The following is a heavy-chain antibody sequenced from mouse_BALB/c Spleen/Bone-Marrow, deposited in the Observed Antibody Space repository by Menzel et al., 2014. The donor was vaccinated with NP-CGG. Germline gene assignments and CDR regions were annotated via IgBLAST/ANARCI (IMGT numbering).Heavy chain of an antibody. CDR2: IAPGSGST. J-gene: IGHJ2*01. CDR3: AYYRYDVNY. Sequence: DLVKPGASVKLSCKASGYTFXSYWINWIKQSPGQGLEWIGRIAPGSGSTYYNEMFKGKAILTVDTSSSTAYIQLSSLPSEDSAVYFCAYYRYDVNYWGQGTTLTVSS. D-gene: IGHD2-14*01. CDR1: GYTFXSYW. V-gene: IGHV1S41*01.